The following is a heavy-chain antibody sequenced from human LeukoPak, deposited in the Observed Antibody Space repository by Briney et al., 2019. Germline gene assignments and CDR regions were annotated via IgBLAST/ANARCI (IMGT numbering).Heavy chain of an antibody. CDR3: ATGLTPYGAFDI. V-gene: IGHV1-2*02. D-gene: IGHD3-16*01. CDR2: INPNSGGT. CDR1: GYTFTGYY. J-gene: IGHJ3*02. Sequence: VASVKVSCKASGYTFTGYYMHWVRQAPGQGLEWMGWINPNSGGTNYAQKFQGRVTMTRDTSISTAYTELSSLRSEDTAVYYCATGLTPYGAFDIWGQGTMVTVSS.